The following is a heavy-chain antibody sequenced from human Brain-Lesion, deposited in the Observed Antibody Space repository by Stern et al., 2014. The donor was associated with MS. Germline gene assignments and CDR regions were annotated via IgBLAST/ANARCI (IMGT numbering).Heavy chain of an antibody. J-gene: IGHJ6*02. CDR1: GGSISSGGYY. Sequence: VQLVQSGPGLVKPSQTLSLSCTVSGGSISSGGYYWSWIRQPPGKGLEWIGRIFNSGRTRYKPSLKRRVTISKTTSKNKVFPMLNSMTAADTAVYYCARGRVVPGFQYYATDVWGQGTTVIVSS. D-gene: IGHD2-2*01. CDR3: ARGRVVPGFQYYATDV. CDR2: IFNSGRT. V-gene: IGHV4-61*02.